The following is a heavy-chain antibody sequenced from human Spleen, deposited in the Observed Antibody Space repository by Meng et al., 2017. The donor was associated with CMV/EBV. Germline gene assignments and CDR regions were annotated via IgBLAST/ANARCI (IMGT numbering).Heavy chain of an antibody. CDR2: IYHSGST. CDR3: ARVPNCGGDCYLGPDNWFDP. D-gene: IGHD2-21*01. Sequence: RSDYWGWIRHTPGKGLEWIGSIYHSGSTFYNPSLKSRVTISVDTSKNQFSVKLNSVTAADTAVYYCARVPNCGGDCYLGPDNWFDPWGQGTLVTVSS. V-gene: IGHV4-39*07. J-gene: IGHJ5*02. CDR1: RSDY.